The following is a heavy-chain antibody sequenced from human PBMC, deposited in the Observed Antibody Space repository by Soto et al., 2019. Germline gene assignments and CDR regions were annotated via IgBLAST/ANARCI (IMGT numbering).Heavy chain of an antibody. CDR3: ARELPTDNWFDP. D-gene: IGHD2-15*01. J-gene: IGHJ5*02. CDR1: GCSLSSGGYY. V-gene: IGHV4-31*03. CDR2: IYYSGST. Sequence: PWETLSLTCTFSGCSLSSGGYYWSWIRQHPGKGLEWIGYIYYSGSTYYNPSLKSRVTISVDTSKNQFSLKLSSVTAADTAVYYCARELPTDNWFDPWGQGTLVTVSS.